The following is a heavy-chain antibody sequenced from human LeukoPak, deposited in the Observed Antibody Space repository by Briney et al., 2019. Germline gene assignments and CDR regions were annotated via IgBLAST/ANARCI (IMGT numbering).Heavy chain of an antibody. J-gene: IGHJ4*02. CDR1: GYSFTNYW. D-gene: IGHD3-10*01. Sequence: GESLKISCKGSGYSFTNYWIGWVRQMPGKGLKWMGIIYPGDSDARYSPSFQGQVTISADKSISTAYLQWSSLKASDTAMYYCARALYGSAGSYYQFDYWGQGTLVTVSS. V-gene: IGHV5-51*01. CDR3: ARALYGSAGSYYQFDY. CDR2: IYPGDSDA.